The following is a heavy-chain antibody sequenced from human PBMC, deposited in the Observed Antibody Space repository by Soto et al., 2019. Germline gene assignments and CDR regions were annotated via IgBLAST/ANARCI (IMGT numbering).Heavy chain of an antibody. CDR3: ARERYSSGWATIGY. J-gene: IGHJ4*02. CDR2: INAGNGNT. D-gene: IGHD6-19*01. Sequence: QVQLVQSGAEEKKPGASVKVSCKASGYTFTSYAMHWVRQAPGQRLEWMGWINAGNGNTKYSQKFQGRVTITRDTSASTDYMEPSSLRSEDTAVYYCARERYSSGWATIGYWGQGTLVTVSS. V-gene: IGHV1-3*05. CDR1: GYTFTSYA.